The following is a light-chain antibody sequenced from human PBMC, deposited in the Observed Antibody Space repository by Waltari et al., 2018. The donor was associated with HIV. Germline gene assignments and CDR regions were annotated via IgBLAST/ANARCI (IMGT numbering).Light chain of an antibody. CDR3: ESYTSTSVWV. V-gene: IGLV2-14*03. J-gene: IGLJ3*02. CDR2: DVT. Sequence: QSALTQPASVSGSPGQSITISCTGSSSDVGGYNFVSWYQQHPGKAPRVLIYDVTTRPSGVSDRFSGSRSGDTASLTISGLQPDGEADYYCESYTSTSVWVFGGGTRLTVL. CDR1: SSDVGGYNF.